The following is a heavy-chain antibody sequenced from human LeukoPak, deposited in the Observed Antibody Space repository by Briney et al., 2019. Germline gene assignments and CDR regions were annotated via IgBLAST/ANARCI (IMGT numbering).Heavy chain of an antibody. J-gene: IGHJ4*02. Sequence: SETLSLTCTVSGGSISSGDYYWSWIRQPPGKGLECIGYIYYSGSTYYNPSLKSRVTISVDTSKNQFSLKLSSVTAADTAVYYCAREGSSGSFDYWGQGTLVTVSS. CDR3: AREGSSGSFDY. CDR2: IYYSGST. CDR1: GGSISSGDYY. V-gene: IGHV4-30-4*01. D-gene: IGHD3-10*01.